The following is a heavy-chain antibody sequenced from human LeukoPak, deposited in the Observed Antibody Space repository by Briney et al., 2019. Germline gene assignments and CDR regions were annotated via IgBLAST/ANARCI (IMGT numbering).Heavy chain of an antibody. CDR3: AIMHPYYDGSGYWVQ. J-gene: IGHJ4*02. CDR2: MSYDGSNK. D-gene: IGHD3-22*01. CDR1: GFTFSSYT. Sequence: GGSLRLSCAASGFTFSSYTMHWVRQAPGKGLEWVAVMSYDGSNKYYADSVKGRFTISRDTSKNTLYLQMNSLRAEDTALYYCAIMHPYYDGSGYWVQWGQGTLVTVSS. V-gene: IGHV3-30*07.